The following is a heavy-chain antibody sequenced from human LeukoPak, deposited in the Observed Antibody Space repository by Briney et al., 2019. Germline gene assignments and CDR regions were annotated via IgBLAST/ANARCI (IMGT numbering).Heavy chain of an antibody. J-gene: IGHJ4*02. CDR1: GGSISSYY. Sequence: PSETLSLTCTVSGGSISSYYWSWIRQPPGKGLEWIGYIYYSGSTNYNPSLKSRVTISVDTSKNQFSLKLSSVTAADTAVYYCATIYGDFSDFDSWAQGILVTVSS. V-gene: IGHV4-59*01. CDR2: IYYSGST. CDR3: ATIYGDFSDFDS. D-gene: IGHD4-17*01.